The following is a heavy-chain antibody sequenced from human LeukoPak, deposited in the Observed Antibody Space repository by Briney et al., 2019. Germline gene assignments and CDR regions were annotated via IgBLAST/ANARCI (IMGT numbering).Heavy chain of an antibody. V-gene: IGHV3-7*01. D-gene: IGHD6-13*01. CDR3: ARYSSSSSVVA. J-gene: IGHJ1*01. CDR1: GFTLNNNW. CDR2: TKPDGSET. Sequence: GGPLRLSCGVSGFTLNNNWMSWLGQAPGKGREWLANTKPDGSETHYVDSVKGRFTVSRDNAKNSLYLQVDSLRADDTAVYYCARYSSSSSVVAWGQGALVTVSS.